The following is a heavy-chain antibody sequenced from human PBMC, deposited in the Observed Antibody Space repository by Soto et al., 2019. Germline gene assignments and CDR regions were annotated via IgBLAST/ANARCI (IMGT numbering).Heavy chain of an antibody. D-gene: IGHD2-8*02. J-gene: IGHJ5*02. Sequence: PGGSLRLSCAASGFTLSSYSMNWVRQAPGKGLEWVSSISSSSSYIYYADSVKGRFTISRDNAKNSLYLQMNSLRAEDTAVYYCARDLVGDPGNWFDPWGQGTLVTVSS. V-gene: IGHV3-21*01. CDR1: GFTLSSYS. CDR2: ISSSSSYI. CDR3: ARDLVGDPGNWFDP.